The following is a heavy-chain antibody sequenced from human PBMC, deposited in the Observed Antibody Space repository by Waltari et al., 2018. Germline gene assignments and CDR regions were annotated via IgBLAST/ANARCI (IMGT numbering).Heavy chain of an antibody. CDR1: GFTFSSNF. D-gene: IGHD1-26*01. V-gene: IGHV3-53*01. CDR2: NYNDGTT. CDR3: ATGRYRFFDY. Sequence: EVQLVESGGGSIQPGGSLRLSCGASGFTFSSNFMSWVRQAPGKGLEWVSINYNDGTTYYRDSVKGRFTIYRDNSKSTMYLQMNTLRTEDTAVYYCATGRYRFFDYWGQGTLVTVSS. J-gene: IGHJ4*02.